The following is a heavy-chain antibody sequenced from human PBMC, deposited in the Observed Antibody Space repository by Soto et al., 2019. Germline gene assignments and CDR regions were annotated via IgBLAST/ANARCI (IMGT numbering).Heavy chain of an antibody. CDR3: ARRPGYSSSGYYFDY. Sequence: QVQLVQSGAEVKKPGSSVKVSCKASGGTFSSYTISWVRQAPGQGLEWMGRIIPILGIANYAQKFQGRVTIPADKSTSTAYMELSSLRSEDTAVYYCARRPGYSSSGYYFDYWGQGTLVTVSS. D-gene: IGHD6-13*01. V-gene: IGHV1-69*02. CDR1: GGTFSSYT. CDR2: IIPILGIA. J-gene: IGHJ4*02.